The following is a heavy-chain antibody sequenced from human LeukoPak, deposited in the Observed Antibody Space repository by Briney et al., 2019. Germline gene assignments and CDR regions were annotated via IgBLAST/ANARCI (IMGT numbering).Heavy chain of an antibody. Sequence: ASVKVSFKASGCTFTGYYMHWVRQPPGQGLEWMGWINPNSGGTNYAQKFQGRVTMTRDTSISTAYMELSRLRSDDTAVYYCATGYSPLYYFDYWGQGTLVTVSS. CDR1: GCTFTGYY. J-gene: IGHJ4*02. CDR3: ATGYSPLYYFDY. CDR2: INPNSGGT. D-gene: IGHD6-13*01. V-gene: IGHV1-2*02.